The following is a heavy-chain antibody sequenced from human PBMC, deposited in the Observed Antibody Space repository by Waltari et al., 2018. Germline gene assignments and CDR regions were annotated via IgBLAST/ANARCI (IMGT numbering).Heavy chain of an antibody. J-gene: IGHJ6*02. V-gene: IGHV4-4*07. CDR3: ARVRAIAAGTASYYYALDV. CDR2: IYSSGST. CDR1: GGSINNYY. Sequence: QVQLQESGPGLVQPSETLSLTCPLPGGSINNYYWTWIRQPAGKGLEWIGRIYSSGSTTTYNPSLKSRVSMSLDASKNQFFLRLTSVTAADTAVYFCARVRAIAAGTASYYYALDVWGQGTTVTVSS. D-gene: IGHD6-13*01.